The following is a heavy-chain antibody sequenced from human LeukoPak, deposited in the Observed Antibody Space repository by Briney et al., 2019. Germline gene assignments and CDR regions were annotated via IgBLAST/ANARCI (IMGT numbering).Heavy chain of an antibody. CDR1: GYSISSGYH. CDR2: IYHSGST. V-gene: IGHV4-38-2*02. J-gene: IGHJ4*02. Sequence: PSETLSLTCTVSGYSISSGYHWGWIRQPPGKGLEWIGSIYHSGSTYYNPSLKSRVTISVDTSKNQFSLKLSSVTAADTAVYYCATQSSSWAYWGQGTLVAVSS. D-gene: IGHD6-13*01. CDR3: ATQSSSWAY.